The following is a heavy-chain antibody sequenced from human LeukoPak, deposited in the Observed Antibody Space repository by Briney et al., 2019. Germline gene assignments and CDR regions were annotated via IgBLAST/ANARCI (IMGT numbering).Heavy chain of an antibody. Sequence: GGSLRLSCAASGFTFSSYSMNWVRQAPGKGLEWVSSISSSSSYIYYADSVKGRFTISRDNAKNSLYLQMNSLRAEDTAVYYCARAEREEYQLLHYYYYMDVWGKGTTVTVSS. D-gene: IGHD2-2*01. J-gene: IGHJ6*03. CDR2: ISSSSSYI. V-gene: IGHV3-21*01. CDR1: GFTFSSYS. CDR3: ARAEREEYQLLHYYYYMDV.